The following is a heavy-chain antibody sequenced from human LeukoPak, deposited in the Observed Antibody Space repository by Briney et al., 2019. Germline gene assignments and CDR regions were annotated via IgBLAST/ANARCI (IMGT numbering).Heavy chain of an antibody. V-gene: IGHV3-9*01. CDR2: ISWNSGSI. D-gene: IGHD3-10*01. Sequence: GGSLRLSCAASGFTFDDYAMHWVRQAPGKGLEWVSGISWNSGSIGYADSVKGRFTISRDNAKNSLYLQMNSLRAEDTAVYYCARSYYYGSGSYDYWGQGTLVTVSS. CDR1: GFTFDDYA. J-gene: IGHJ4*02. CDR3: ARSYYYGSGSYDY.